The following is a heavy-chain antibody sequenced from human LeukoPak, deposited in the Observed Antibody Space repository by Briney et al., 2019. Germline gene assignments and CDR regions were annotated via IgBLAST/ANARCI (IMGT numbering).Heavy chain of an antibody. D-gene: IGHD3-10*01. V-gene: IGHV4-59*01. CDR1: GGSISSYY. J-gene: IGHJ4*02. CDR2: IYYSGST. CDR3: ARTSHASGTNFDY. Sequence: PSETLSLTCTVSGGSISSYYWSWIRQPPGKGLEWIGYIYYSGSTSYNPSLKSRVTTSVDTSKNQVSLKVRSVTAADTAVYYCARTSHASGTNFDYWGQGTLVTVSS.